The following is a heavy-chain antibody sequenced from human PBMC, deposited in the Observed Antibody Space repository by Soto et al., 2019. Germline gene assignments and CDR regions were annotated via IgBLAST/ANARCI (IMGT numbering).Heavy chain of an antibody. V-gene: IGHV3-30*18. J-gene: IGHJ4*02. CDR3: ENDRGVVVATRFCDY. D-gene: IGHD2-15*01. CDR1: GFTFSSYG. CDR2: ISYDGRNK. Sequence: QVQLVESGGGVVQPGRSLRLSCAASGFTFSSYGMHWVRQAPGKGLEWVAVISYDGRNKNYADSVKGRFTISRDNSQNTLYLQMNRLRAEGTAVYYGENDRGVVVATRFCDYWGQGPLVTVSS.